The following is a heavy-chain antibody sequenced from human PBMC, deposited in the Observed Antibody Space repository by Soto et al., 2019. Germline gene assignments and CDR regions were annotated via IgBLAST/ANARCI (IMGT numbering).Heavy chain of an antibody. Sequence: EVQVLESGGGLVQRGGSLRLSCAASGFTFTSYAMTWVRQAPGKGLEWVSAISATGNTIYYADAVRGPFTISRDHSKKKVYLQLDSLRAEDTAVYYCAKDVGQQLRPEYWGQGTMVRVSP. CDR3: AKDVGQQLRPEY. CDR2: ISATGNTI. D-gene: IGHD6-13*01. CDR1: GFTFTSYA. J-gene: IGHJ4*02. V-gene: IGHV3-23*01.